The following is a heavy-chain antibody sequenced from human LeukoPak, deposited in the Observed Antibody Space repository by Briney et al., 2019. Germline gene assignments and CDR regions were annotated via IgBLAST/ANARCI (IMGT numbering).Heavy chain of an antibody. D-gene: IGHD3-3*01. V-gene: IGHV3-53*05. Sequence: GGSLRLSCAASGFTVSSNYMSWVRQAPGKGLEWVSIIYSGGGTYYADSVKGRFTISRDNSKNTLYLQMSSLRAEDTAVYYCVKGDYDFWSGYLNWFDPWGQGTLVTVSS. CDR1: GFTVSSNY. CDR2: IYSGGGT. CDR3: VKGDYDFWSGYLNWFDP. J-gene: IGHJ5*02.